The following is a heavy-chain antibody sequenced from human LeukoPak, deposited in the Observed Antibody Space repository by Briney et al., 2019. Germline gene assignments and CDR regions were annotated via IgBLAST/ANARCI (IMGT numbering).Heavy chain of an antibody. CDR1: GGSISSYY. D-gene: IGHD3-3*01. CDR2: IYDSGST. V-gene: IGHV4-59*01. Sequence: SETLSLTCTVSGGSISSYYWSWIRQPPGKGLEWIAYIYDSGSTNYNPSLKSRVTMSVDTSKNQFSPKLSSVTAADTAVYYCARGARFHFDCWGQGTLVTVSS. CDR3: ARGARFHFDC. J-gene: IGHJ4*02.